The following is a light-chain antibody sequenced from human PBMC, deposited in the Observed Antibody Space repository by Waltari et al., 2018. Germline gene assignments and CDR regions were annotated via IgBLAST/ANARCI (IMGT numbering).Light chain of an antibody. J-gene: IGKJ5*01. V-gene: IGKV3-15*01. Sequence: VMTQSPATLSVFPGERATLSCRASQSISDNLAWYQQKRGQAPRLLIYGASTRATGIPARFTGSGSGTDFTLTISSLQSEDSAVYYRQQYNRWLPITFGQGTRLEI. CDR1: QSISDN. CDR2: GAS. CDR3: QQYNRWLPIT.